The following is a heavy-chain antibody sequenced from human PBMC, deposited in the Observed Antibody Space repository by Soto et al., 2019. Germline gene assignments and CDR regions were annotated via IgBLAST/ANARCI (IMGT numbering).Heavy chain of an antibody. V-gene: IGHV4-31*03. CDR3: ARRHDILTGSDSFDV. D-gene: IGHD3-9*01. CDR1: GGSISSEGYY. Sequence: QVQLQESGPGLVKPSQTLSLTCTLSGGSISSEGYYWTWIRQHPGKGLEGIGDFYYSGTTSYNPSLKSRLTISVDPSNNQFSLRLSSVTAADTAMYYCARRHDILTGSDSFDVWGRGTMVTVSS. J-gene: IGHJ3*01. CDR2: FYYSGTT.